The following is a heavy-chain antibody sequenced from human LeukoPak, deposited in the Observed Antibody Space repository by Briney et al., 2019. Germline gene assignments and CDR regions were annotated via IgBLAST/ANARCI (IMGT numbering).Heavy chain of an antibody. D-gene: IGHD1-26*01. CDR2: INSRSNYI. CDR3: ARHSGTYFDY. J-gene: IGHJ4*02. V-gene: IGHV3-21*01. CDR1: GFTFSTYS. Sequence: GGSLRLSCAASGFTFSTYSMNWVRQAPGQGLEWVSSINSRSNYIYYADSVKGRFTISRDNAKNSLYLQMNSLTAEDTAVYFCARHSGTYFDYWGQGTLVTVSS.